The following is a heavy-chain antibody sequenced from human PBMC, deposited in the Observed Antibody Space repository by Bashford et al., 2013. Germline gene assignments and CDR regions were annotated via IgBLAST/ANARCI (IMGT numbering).Heavy chain of an antibody. J-gene: IGHJ5*02. D-gene: IGHD1-14*01. CDR2: ISVSEGA. CDR1: GVSIRNYY. Sequence: SETLSLTCTVSGVSIRNYYWGWIRQPPGRGLEWIAIISVSEGALYNPSLKSRVTISMDMSKNQFSLNLGSATATDTAVYYCANRRRSIREHPEDNWFDPWGQGILVTVSS. CDR3: ANRRRSIREHPEDNWFDP. V-gene: IGHV4-59*08.